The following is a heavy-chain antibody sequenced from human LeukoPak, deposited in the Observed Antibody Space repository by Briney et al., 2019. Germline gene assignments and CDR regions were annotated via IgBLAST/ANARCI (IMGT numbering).Heavy chain of an antibody. CDR1: GGSISSYY. V-gene: IGHV4-59*08. CDR2: IYYSGST. Sequence: SETLSLTCTVSGGSISSYYWSWIRQPPGKGLEWIGYIYYSGSTNYNPSLKSRVTISVDTSKNQFSLKLSSVTAADTAVYYCAIRGSYGPDPYYYYGMDVWGQGTTVTVSS. CDR3: AIRGSYGPDPYYYYGMDV. J-gene: IGHJ6*02. D-gene: IGHD3-10*01.